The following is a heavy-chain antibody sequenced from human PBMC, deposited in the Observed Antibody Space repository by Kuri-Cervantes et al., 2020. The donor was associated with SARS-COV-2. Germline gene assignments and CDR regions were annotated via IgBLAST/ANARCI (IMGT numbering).Heavy chain of an antibody. CDR2: IIPIFGTA. CDR3: ATSSPYTQSSNWFDP. D-gene: IGHD1/OR15-1a*01. CDR1: GGTFSSYA. J-gene: IGHJ5*02. V-gene: IGHV1-69*13. Sequence: SVKVSCKASGGTFSSYAISRVRQAPGQGLEWMGGIIPIFGTANYAQKFQGRVTITADESTSTAYMELSSLRSEDTAVYYCATSSPYTQSSNWFDPWGQGTLVTVSS.